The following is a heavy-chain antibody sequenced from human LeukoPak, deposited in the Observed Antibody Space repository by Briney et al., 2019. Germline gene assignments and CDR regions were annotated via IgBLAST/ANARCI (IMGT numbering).Heavy chain of an antibody. J-gene: IGHJ4*02. V-gene: IGHV3-15*01. D-gene: IGHD6-13*01. Sequence: PGGSLRLSCAASGFTFSNAWMSWVRQAPGKGLEWVGRIKSKTDGGTTDYAAPVKGRFTISRDDSTNTLYLQMNSLKTEDTAVYYCTTRWGYSSSYFDYWGQGTLVTVSS. CDR3: TTRWGYSSSYFDY. CDR1: GFTFSNAW. CDR2: IKSKTDGGTT.